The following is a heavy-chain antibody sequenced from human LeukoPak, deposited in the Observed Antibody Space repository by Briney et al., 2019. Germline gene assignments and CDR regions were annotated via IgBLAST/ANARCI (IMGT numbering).Heavy chain of an antibody. CDR2: IDEDGNNT. CDR3: VRDIHLWGLDY. D-gene: IGHD3-3*02. Sequence: GGSLRLSCAVAGFTFSSHWMHWVRQTPGKGLVWVSRIDEDGNNTMYADSVKGRFTISRDNAKNTLYLQMNSLRVEDTAVYYCVRDIHLWGLDYWGQGSLVTVSS. V-gene: IGHV3-74*03. J-gene: IGHJ4*02. CDR1: GFTFSSHW.